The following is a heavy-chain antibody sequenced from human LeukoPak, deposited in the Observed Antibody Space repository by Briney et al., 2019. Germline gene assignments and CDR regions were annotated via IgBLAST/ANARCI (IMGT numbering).Heavy chain of an antibody. V-gene: IGHV3-43*01. CDR1: GFTFDDYT. D-gene: IGHD4-17*01. CDR2: ISWDGGST. Sequence: GGSLRLSWAASGFTFDDYTMHWVRQAPGKGLEWVSLISWDGGSTYYADSVKGRFTISRDNSKNSLYLQMNSLRTEDTALYYCTKGAASPIRAYYYYYMDVWGKGTTVTVSS. CDR3: TKGAASPIRAYYYYYMDV. J-gene: IGHJ6*03.